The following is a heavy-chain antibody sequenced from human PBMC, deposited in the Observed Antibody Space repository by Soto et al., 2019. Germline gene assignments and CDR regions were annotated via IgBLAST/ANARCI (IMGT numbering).Heavy chain of an antibody. CDR1: GYTFTSYG. CDR2: ISAYNGNT. V-gene: IGHV1-18*01. D-gene: IGHD3-9*01. Sequence: XSVKVSCKASGYTFTSYGISWVRQAPGQGLEWMGWISAYNGNTNYAQKLQGRVTMTTDTSTSTAYMELRSLRSDDTAVYYCARDLGLGRFDYNYYDGMDVWGQGTTGTVSS. CDR3: ARDLGLGRFDYNYYDGMDV. J-gene: IGHJ6*02.